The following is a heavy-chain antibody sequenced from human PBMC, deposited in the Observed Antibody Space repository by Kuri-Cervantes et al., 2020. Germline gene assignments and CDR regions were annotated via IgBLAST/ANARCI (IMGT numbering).Heavy chain of an antibody. CDR3: AKGNNAFGGGLHN. V-gene: IGHV4-61*08. CDR1: GGSISSSGYY. J-gene: IGHJ4*02. CDR2: VFHTGNT. D-gene: IGHD2-8*01. Sequence: SETLSLTCTVSGGSISSSGYYWSWIRQPPGKGLEWIGYVFHTGNTNYNPSLKSRVAILADTPKNQISLRPNSVTAADTAIYYCAKGNNAFGGGLHNWGQGTLVTVSS.